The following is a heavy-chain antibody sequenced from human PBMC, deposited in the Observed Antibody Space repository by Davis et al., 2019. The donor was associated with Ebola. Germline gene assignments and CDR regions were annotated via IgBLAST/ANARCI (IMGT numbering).Heavy chain of an antibody. J-gene: IGHJ4*02. CDR2: ISGYNARA. Sequence: AASVKVSCKASGYTFTSYGISWVRQAPGQGLEWMGWISGYNARANYTQKLQGRVTMTTDTSTGTAYMELRSLRSDDTAVYYCARSQDPSWYYFDYWGQGTLVTVSS. CDR1: GYTFTSYG. V-gene: IGHV1-18*04. D-gene: IGHD2-15*01. CDR3: ARSQDPSWYYFDY.